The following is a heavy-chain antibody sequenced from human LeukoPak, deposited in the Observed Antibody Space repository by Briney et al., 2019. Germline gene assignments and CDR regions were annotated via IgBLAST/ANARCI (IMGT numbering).Heavy chain of an antibody. CDR3: MTASRSSSWPPPT. J-gene: IGHJ5*02. CDR2: IKQDGSKK. V-gene: IGHV3-7*01. CDR1: GFTFSSYW. D-gene: IGHD6-13*01. Sequence: SGGSLRLSCAASGFTFSSYWMNWVRQAPGKGLEWVANIKQDGSKKKYVDSVKGRFTISRDNAKNSLYLQMNSLRAEDTAVYYCMTASRSSSWPPPTWGQGTLVTVSS.